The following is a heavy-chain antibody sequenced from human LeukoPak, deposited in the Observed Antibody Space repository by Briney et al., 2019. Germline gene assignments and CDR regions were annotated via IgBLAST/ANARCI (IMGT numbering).Heavy chain of an antibody. J-gene: IGHJ4*02. Sequence: PSETLSLTCAVYGGSFSGYYWSWIRQPPGKGLEWIGYIYYSGSTNYNPSLKSRVTISVDTSKNQFSLKLSSVTAADTAVYYCARGYPIDYWGQGTLVTVSS. CDR2: IYYSGST. V-gene: IGHV4-59*08. CDR3: ARGYPIDY. CDR1: GGSFSGYY. D-gene: IGHD2-15*01.